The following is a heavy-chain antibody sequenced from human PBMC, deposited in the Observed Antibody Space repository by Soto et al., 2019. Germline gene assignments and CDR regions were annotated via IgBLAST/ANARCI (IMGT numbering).Heavy chain of an antibody. CDR1: GFTFSTSW. CDR2: INQDGSEK. J-gene: IGHJ4*02. Sequence: PGGSLRLSCAASGFTFSTSWMDWVRQTPGKGLEWVANINQDGSEKNYVDSVKGRFTISRDNAKNSLFLQMSSLTAEDSGLYYCTRYLDFWGQGTMVAVSS. V-gene: IGHV3-7*01. CDR3: TRYLDF.